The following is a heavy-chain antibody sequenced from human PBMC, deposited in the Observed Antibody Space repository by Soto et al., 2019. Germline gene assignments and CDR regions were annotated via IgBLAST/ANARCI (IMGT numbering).Heavy chain of an antibody. CDR2: IYYSGST. J-gene: IGHJ4*02. V-gene: IGHV4-61*01. CDR3: ARDGAVAGYFDY. CDR1: GGSISSSYHY. Sequence: PSETLSLTCTVSGGSISSSYHYWGWIRQPPGKGLEWIGYIYYSGSTNYNPSLKSRVTISVDTSKNQFSLKLSSVTAADTAVYYCARDGAVAGYFDYWGQGTLVTVSS. D-gene: IGHD6-19*01.